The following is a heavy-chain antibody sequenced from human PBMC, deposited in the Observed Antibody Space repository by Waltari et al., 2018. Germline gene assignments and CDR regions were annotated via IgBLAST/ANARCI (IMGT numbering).Heavy chain of an antibody. CDR3: ARVLDGYCDL. D-gene: IGHD1-1*01. CDR2: ISIGCGTI. Sequence: VELVEVGGGLGPAGGSLGLSCGASGFTFSGYGMSGVRQAPGKGLELVSYISIGCGTIYDADSVNGLFTISRDNGKNLLFLQMNSLIAQDTAVYYCARVLDGYCDLWGRGTLVTVSS. CDR1: GFTFSGYG. J-gene: IGHJ2*01. V-gene: IGHV3-48*03.